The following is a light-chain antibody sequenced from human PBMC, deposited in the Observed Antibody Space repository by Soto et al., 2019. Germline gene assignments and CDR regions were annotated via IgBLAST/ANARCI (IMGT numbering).Light chain of an antibody. CDR1: QSISTW. CDR2: AAS. Sequence: DIQMTQSPSTLSASVGDRVTITCRASQSISTWLAWYQQEPGKAPKLLIYAASTLQSGVPSRFSGSGSGTEFTLTISSLQPEDFATYYCQQLNSYPHFGPGTKVDIK. CDR3: QQLNSYPH. V-gene: IGKV1-9*01. J-gene: IGKJ3*01.